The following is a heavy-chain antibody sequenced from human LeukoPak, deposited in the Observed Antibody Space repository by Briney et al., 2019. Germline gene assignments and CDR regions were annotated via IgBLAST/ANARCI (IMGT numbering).Heavy chain of an antibody. CDR2: NSSSGRT. V-gene: IGHV4-59*01. CDR3: ARARYSDGFGWFDY. CDR1: SGSIINYF. D-gene: IGHD5-18*01. Sequence: SETLSLTCTVSSGSIINYFWNWFRQSPGKGLEWTGYNSSSGRTNSNPSLKSRVTISVDMSKSQFSLKLRSVTAADTAVYYCARARYSDGFGWFDYWGQGALVIVSS. J-gene: IGHJ4*01.